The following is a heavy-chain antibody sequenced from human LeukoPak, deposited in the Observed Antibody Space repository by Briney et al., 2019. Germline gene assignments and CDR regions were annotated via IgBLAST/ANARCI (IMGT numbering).Heavy chain of an antibody. Sequence: PGGSLRLSCAASGFTFSSYAMSWVRQAPGKGLEWVSAISGSGGSTYYADSVKGRFTISRDNSKNTLYLQMNSLRAEDTPVYYCANGAVLRFLEWLSQFDYWGQGTLVTVSS. J-gene: IGHJ4*02. CDR3: ANGAVLRFLEWLSQFDY. V-gene: IGHV3-23*01. CDR2: ISGSGGST. CDR1: GFTFSSYA. D-gene: IGHD3-3*01.